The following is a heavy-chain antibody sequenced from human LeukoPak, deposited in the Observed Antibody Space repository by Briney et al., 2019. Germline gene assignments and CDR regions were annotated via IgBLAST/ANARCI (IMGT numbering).Heavy chain of an antibody. CDR1: GYTFTSYD. V-gene: IGHV1-8*01. Sequence: ASVKVSCKASGYTFTSYDISWVRQATGQGLEWMGWMNPNSGNTGYAQKFQGRVTMTRNTSISTAYMELSSLRSEDTAVYYCARGGGIAARHEYYFDYWGQGTLVTVSS. CDR2: MNPNSGNT. D-gene: IGHD6-6*01. J-gene: IGHJ4*02. CDR3: ARGGGIAARHEYYFDY.